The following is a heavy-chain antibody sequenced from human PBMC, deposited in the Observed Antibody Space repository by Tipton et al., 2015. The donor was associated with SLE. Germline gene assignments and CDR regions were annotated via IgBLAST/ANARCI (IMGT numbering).Heavy chain of an antibody. D-gene: IGHD2-21*02. CDR3: AREMVVTLNWFDP. Sequence: LRLSCTVSGGSISSGSYYWSWIRQPAGKGLEWIGHIYTSGSTNYNPSPKSRVTISVDTSTNQFSLKLSSVTAADTAVYYCAREMVVTLNWFDPWGQGTLVTVSS. V-gene: IGHV4-61*09. J-gene: IGHJ5*02. CDR1: GGSISSGSYY. CDR2: IYTSGST.